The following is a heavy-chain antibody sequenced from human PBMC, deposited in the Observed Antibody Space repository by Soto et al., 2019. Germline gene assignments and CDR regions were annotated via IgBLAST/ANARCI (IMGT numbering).Heavy chain of an antibody. V-gene: IGHV4-34*01. D-gene: IGHD3-9*01. CDR1: GGSFSGYY. J-gene: IGHJ5*02. CDR2: INHSGST. CDR3: ARAQHYDILTGYYNTWFDP. Sequence: SETLSLTCAVYGGSFSGYYWSWIRQPPGKGLEWIGEINHSGSTNYNPSLKSRVTISVDTSKNQFSLKLSSVTAADTAVYYCARAQHYDILTGYYNTWFDPWGQGTLVTVSS.